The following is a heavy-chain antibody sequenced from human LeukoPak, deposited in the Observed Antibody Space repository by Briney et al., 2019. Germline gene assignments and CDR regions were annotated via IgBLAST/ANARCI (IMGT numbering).Heavy chain of an antibody. CDR2: IYPGDSDT. D-gene: IGHD3-16*02. CDR3: ATRGELSGGTIYY. J-gene: IGHJ4*02. V-gene: IGHV5-51*01. Sequence: GESLKISCKGSGYIFTSYWIGWVRQMPGKGLEWMGIIYPGDSDTRYSPSFRGQVTISADKSISTAYLQWSSLKASDTAMYYCATRGELSGGTIYYWGQGTLVTVSS. CDR1: GYIFTSYW.